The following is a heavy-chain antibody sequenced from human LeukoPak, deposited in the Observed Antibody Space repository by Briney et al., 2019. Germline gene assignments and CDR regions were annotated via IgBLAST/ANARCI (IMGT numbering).Heavy chain of an antibody. Sequence: GGSLRLSCAASGFTFSSYSMNWVRQAPGKGLEWVSYISSSSSTIYYADSVKGRFTISRDNAKDSLYLQMNSLRAEDTALYYCAKDLGNSYDTNDYYFDSWGQGTLVTVSS. V-gene: IGHV3-48*04. CDR1: GFTFSSYS. J-gene: IGHJ4*02. CDR3: AKDLGNSYDTNDYYFDS. CDR2: ISSSSSTI. D-gene: IGHD3-22*01.